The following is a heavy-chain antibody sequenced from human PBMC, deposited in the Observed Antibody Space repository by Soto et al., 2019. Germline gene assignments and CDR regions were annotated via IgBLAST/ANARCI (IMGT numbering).Heavy chain of an antibody. CDR1: GFTFGNYA. V-gene: IGHV3-23*01. Sequence: PGGSLRLSCAASGFTFGNYAMNWVRQAPGKGLEWVSSISGNSGNKYFADSVKGRFTISRDNSKNTLYLQMNSLRAEDTAVYYCAKAGAKLLAFDIWGQGTMVTVSS. CDR3: AKAGAKLLAFDI. D-gene: IGHD3-10*01. J-gene: IGHJ3*02. CDR2: ISGNSGNK.